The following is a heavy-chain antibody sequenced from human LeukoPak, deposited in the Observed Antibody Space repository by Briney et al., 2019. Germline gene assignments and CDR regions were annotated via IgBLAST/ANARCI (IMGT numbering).Heavy chain of an antibody. CDR1: GGPISSYY. CDR2: IYYSGST. V-gene: IGHV4-59*01. D-gene: IGHD1-26*01. Sequence: SETLSLTCTVSGGPISSYYWSWIRQPPGKGLEWIGYIYYSGSTNYNPSLKSRVTISVDTSKNQFSLKLSSVTAADTAVYYCARTLSGSYRDYYYYYGMDVWGQGTTVTVSS. CDR3: ARTLSGSYRDYYYYYGMDV. J-gene: IGHJ6*02.